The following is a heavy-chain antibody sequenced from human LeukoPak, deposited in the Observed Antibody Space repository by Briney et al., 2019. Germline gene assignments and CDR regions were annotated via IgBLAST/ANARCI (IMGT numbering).Heavy chain of an antibody. V-gene: IGHV3-30-3*01. Sequence: GGSLRLSCAASGFTFSSYAMHWVRQAPGKGLEWVAVISYDGSNKYYADSVKGRFTISRDNSKNTLYLQMNSLRAEDTAVYYCARDRYSYGCFGYWGQGTLVTVSS. CDR2: ISYDGSNK. CDR1: GFTFSSYA. J-gene: IGHJ4*02. D-gene: IGHD5-18*01. CDR3: ARDRYSYGCFGY.